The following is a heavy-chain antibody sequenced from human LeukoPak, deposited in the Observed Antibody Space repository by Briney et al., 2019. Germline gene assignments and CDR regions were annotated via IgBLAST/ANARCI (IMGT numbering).Heavy chain of an antibody. CDR2: ISSSSSTI. CDR3: VRDHHRRLYDSQARDTFDI. V-gene: IGHV3-48*01. J-gene: IGHJ3*02. D-gene: IGHD5/OR15-5a*01. CDR1: GFTFSSYS. Sequence: GGSLRLSCAASGFTFSSYSMNWVRQAPGKGLEWVSYISSSSSTIYYADSVKGRFTISRDNAKNSLYLQMNSLRAEDTAVYYCVRDHHRRLYDSQARDTFDIWGRGTMVTVSS.